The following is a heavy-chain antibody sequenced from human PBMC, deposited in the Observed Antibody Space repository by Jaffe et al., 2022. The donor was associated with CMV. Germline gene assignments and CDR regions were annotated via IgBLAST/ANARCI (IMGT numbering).Heavy chain of an antibody. D-gene: IGHD3-22*01. CDR2: IKSKTDGGTT. CDR3: TTAGGKYCSSTSCSAPSDYYDSSGYYLPRVPPYYYYYMDV. CDR1: GFTFSNAW. J-gene: IGHJ6*03. Sequence: EVQLVESGGGLVKPGGSLRLSCAASGFTFSNAWMSWVRQAPGKGLEWVGRIKSKTDGGTTDYAAPVKGRFTISRDDSKNTLYLQMNSLKTEDTAVYYCTTAGGKYCSSTSCSAPSDYYDSSGYYLPRVPPYYYYYMDVWGKGTTVTVSS. V-gene: IGHV3-15*01.